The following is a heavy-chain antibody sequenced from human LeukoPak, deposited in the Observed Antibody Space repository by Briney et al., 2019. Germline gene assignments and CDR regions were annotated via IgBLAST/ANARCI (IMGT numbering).Heavy chain of an antibody. Sequence: SVKVSCKASGYTFTSYYMHWVRQAPGQGLEWMGRIIPIFGTANYAQKFQGRVTITTDESTSTAYMELSSLRSEDTAVYYCARPGGSSWSTANYFDYWGQGTLVTVSS. CDR2: IIPIFGTA. V-gene: IGHV1-69*05. J-gene: IGHJ4*02. D-gene: IGHD6-13*01. CDR3: ARPGGSSWSTANYFDY. CDR1: GYTFTSYY.